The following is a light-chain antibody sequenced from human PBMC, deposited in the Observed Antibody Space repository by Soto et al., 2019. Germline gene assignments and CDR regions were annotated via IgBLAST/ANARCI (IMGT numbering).Light chain of an antibody. CDR2: EVS. V-gene: IGLV2-14*01. Sequence: QSVLTQPASVSGSPGQSITISCIGTSSDIGIYNYVSWYQQHPGKAPKLMLYEVSNRPSGVSNRFSGSKSGITASLTISGLQAEDEADYYCRSYTASTTPYVFGTGTKLTVL. J-gene: IGLJ1*01. CDR3: RSYTASTTPYV. CDR1: SSDIGIYNY.